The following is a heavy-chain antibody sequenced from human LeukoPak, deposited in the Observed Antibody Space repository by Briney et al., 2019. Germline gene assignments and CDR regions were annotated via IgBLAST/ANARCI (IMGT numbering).Heavy chain of an antibody. CDR1: GFTFSSYS. D-gene: IGHD4-17*01. V-gene: IGHV3-23*01. CDR2: ISCSGGST. CDR3: AKDESLYYGDYVV. Sequence: GGSLRLSCAASGFTFSSYSMNWVRQAPGKGLEWVSDISCSGGSTYYADSVKGRFTISRDNAKNTLYLQMNSLRAEDTAVYYWAKDESLYYGDYVVWGQGTLVTVSS. J-gene: IGHJ4*02.